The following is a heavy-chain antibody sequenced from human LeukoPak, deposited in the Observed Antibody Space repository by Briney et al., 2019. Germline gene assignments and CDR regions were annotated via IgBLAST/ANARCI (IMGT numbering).Heavy chain of an antibody. Sequence: PSETLSLTCTVSGGSISSYYWSWIRQPPGKGLEWIGYIYYSGSTNYNPSLKSRVTISVDTFKNQFSLKLSSVTAADTAVYYCARSHLYDTTLSGYFDYWGQGTLVTVSS. D-gene: IGHD3-22*01. CDR1: GGSISSYY. CDR2: IYYSGST. CDR3: ARSHLYDTTLSGYFDY. J-gene: IGHJ4*02. V-gene: IGHV4-59*01.